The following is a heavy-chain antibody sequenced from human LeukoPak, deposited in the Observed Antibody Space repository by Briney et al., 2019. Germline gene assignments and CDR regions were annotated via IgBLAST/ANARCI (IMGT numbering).Heavy chain of an antibody. D-gene: IGHD1-26*01. J-gene: IGHJ4*02. CDR3: ARRRDLYSGSYYPFDY. V-gene: IGHV5-51*01. CDR1: GYRFTNYW. CDR2: IYPGDSET. Sequence: GESLRISCKGSGYRFTNYWIGWVRQMPGKGLEWMGIIYPGDSETRYSPSFQGQVTISADKSISTAYLQWSSLKASDTAMYYCARRRDLYSGSYYPFDYWGQGTLVTVSS.